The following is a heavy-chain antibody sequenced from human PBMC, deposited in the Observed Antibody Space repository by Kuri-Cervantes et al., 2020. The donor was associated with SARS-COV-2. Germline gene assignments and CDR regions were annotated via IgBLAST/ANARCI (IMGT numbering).Heavy chain of an antibody. D-gene: IGHD6-19*01. V-gene: IGHV4-39*07. Sequence: SETLSLTCTVSGGSISSSSYYWGWIRQPPGKGLEWIGSIYYSGSTYYNPSLKSRVTISVDTSKNQFSLKLSSVTAADTAVYYCARGIAMVQSSGWGTYYYYGMDVWGQGTTVTVSS. CDR2: IYYSGST. J-gene: IGHJ6*02. CDR3: ARGIAMVQSSGWGTYYYYGMDV. CDR1: GGSISSSSYY.